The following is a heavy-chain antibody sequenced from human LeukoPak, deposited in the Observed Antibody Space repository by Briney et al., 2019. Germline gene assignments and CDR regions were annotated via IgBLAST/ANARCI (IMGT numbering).Heavy chain of an antibody. Sequence: SETLSLTCSVSGGSISSSDFYWGWIRQPPGKGLEWIGTIYYSGSTYYNSSLKSRVTISVDTSKNQFSLKLSSVTAADTAVYYCATSLRDYGDYVTDYWGQGTLVTVSS. V-gene: IGHV4-39*01. D-gene: IGHD4-17*01. J-gene: IGHJ4*02. CDR1: GGSISSSDFY. CDR2: IYYSGST. CDR3: ATSLRDYGDYVTDY.